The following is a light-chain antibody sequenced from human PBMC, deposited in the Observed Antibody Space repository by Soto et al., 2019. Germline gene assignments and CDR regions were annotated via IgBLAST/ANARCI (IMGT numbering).Light chain of an antibody. CDR3: SSYTSSSTLV. CDR1: SDVGGYNY. J-gene: IGLJ2*01. CDR2: EVS. V-gene: IGLV2-14*01. Sequence: QSALTQPPSASGSPGQSVTISCTGISDVGGYNYVSWYQQHPGKAPKLMIYEVSNRPSGVSNRFSGSKSGNTASLTISGLQAEDEADYYCSSYTSSSTLVFGGGTKLTVL.